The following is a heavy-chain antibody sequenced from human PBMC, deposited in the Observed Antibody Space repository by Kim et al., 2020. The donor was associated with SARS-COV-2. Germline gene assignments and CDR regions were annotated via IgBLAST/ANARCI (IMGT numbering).Heavy chain of an antibody. J-gene: IGHJ4*02. CDR3: ARGQPLDY. Sequence: HSGNTHYSPSLRSRVSRSLQTSENQFSQELTSVTAADTAVYYCARGQPLDYWGQGILVTVSS. D-gene: IGHD2-2*01. CDR2: HSGNT. V-gene: IGHV4-34*09.